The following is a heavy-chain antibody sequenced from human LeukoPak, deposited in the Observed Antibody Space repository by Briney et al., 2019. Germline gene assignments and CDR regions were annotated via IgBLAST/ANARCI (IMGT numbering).Heavy chain of an antibody. CDR1: GFTFSSYA. CDR3: AKSGRTGITAADLDY. D-gene: IGHD6-13*01. CDR2: ISGSDGST. Sequence: GGSLRLSCAASGFTFSSYATNGVRQAPGKGLEWVSAISGSDGSTYYTDSVKGRFTISRDNSKNTLYLQMSSLRAEDTAVYYCAKSGRTGITAADLDYWGQGTLVTVSS. V-gene: IGHV3-23*01. J-gene: IGHJ4*02.